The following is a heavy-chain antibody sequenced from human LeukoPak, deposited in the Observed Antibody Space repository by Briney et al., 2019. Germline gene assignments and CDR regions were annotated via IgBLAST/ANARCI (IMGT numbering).Heavy chain of an antibody. CDR2: IYTSGTT. J-gene: IGHJ4*02. CDR3: ARGAPSDY. CDR1: GDSISGGSISSYY. V-gene: IGHV4-4*07. Sequence: PSETLSLTCTVSGDSISGGSISSYYWSWVRQPAGKGLEWIGRIYTSGTTNYNPSLKSRVTMSVDTSQNQFSLKLNSVTAADTAVYYCARGAPSDYWGQGTLVTVSS.